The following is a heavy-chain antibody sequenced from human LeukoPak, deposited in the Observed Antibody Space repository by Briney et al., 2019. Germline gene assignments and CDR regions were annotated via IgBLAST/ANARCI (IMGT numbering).Heavy chain of an antibody. V-gene: IGHV3-15*01. J-gene: IGHJ4*02. D-gene: IGHD3-16*02. Sequence: PGGSLRLSCAASGFTFSNAWMSWVRQAPGKGLEWVGRIQSKTDGGTRDYAAHVKGRFTISRDDSKSTLYLQMNSLKTEDTAVYYCTTGLYVWGSYRPLDYWGQGTLVTVSS. CDR3: TTGLYVWGSYRPLDY. CDR2: IQSKTDGGTR. CDR1: GFTFSNAW.